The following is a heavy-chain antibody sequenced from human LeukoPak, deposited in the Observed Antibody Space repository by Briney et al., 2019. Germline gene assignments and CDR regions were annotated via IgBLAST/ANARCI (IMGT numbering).Heavy chain of an antibody. J-gene: IGHJ6*02. CDR1: GFTFSIYG. CDR3: AKDLGYRDYYAMDV. D-gene: IGHD2-15*01. CDR2: VSYDGTDK. Sequence: GRSLRLSCAASGFTFSIYGMHWVRQAPGKGLEWVAVVSYDGTDKYYPDSVEGRFIISRDNSKNTIYLQMNSLRPEDTAVYYCAKDLGYRDYYAMDVWGQGTTVTVSS. V-gene: IGHV3-30*18.